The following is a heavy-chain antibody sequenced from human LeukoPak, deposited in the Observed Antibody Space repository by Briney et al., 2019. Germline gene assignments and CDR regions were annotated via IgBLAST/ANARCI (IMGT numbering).Heavy chain of an antibody. CDR2: IYPGDSDT. CDR3: ARLHYYASGSSPLDY. CDR1: GYSFTNYW. J-gene: IGHJ4*02. D-gene: IGHD3-10*01. Sequence: GESLKISCKGSGYSFTNYWIGWVRQMPGKGLEWMGIIYPGDSDTRYRPSFQGQVTISADKSISTAYLQWSSLKASDTAMYYCARLHYYASGSSPLDYWGQGTLVTVSS. V-gene: IGHV5-51*01.